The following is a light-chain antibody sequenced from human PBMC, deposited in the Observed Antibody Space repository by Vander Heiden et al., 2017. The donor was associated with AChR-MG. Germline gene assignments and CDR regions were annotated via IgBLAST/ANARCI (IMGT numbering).Light chain of an antibody. CDR3: MQALQIHLT. V-gene: IGKV2-28*01. Sequence: DIVMTQSPLSLPVTPGEPASISCRSSQSLLHINGYNSLNWYLQRPGQSPQLLIYLGSNRASGVPDRFSGSGSGTDFTLKISRVEAEDVGVYYCMQALQIHLTFGGGTKVEIK. CDR2: LGS. J-gene: IGKJ4*01. CDR1: QSLLHINGYNS.